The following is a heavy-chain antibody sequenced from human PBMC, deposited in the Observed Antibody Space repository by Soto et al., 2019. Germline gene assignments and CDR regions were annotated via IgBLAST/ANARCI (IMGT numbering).Heavy chain of an antibody. CDR2: ISYDGSNK. CDR3: ARDLSGKNIGKMHFKH. V-gene: IGHV3-30-3*01. CDR1: GFTFSSYA. Sequence: GGSLILSCAASGFTFSSYAMHWVRQAPGKGLEWVAVISYDGSNKYYADSVKGRFTISRDNSKNTLYLQMNSLRAEDTAVYYCARDLSGKNIGKMHFKHCGQGTLVTVSS. D-gene: IGHD2-15*01. J-gene: IGHJ1*01.